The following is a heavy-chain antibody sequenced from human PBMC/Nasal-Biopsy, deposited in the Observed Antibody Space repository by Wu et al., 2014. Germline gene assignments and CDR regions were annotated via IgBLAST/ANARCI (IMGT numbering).Heavy chain of an antibody. D-gene: IGHD3-22*01. J-gene: IGHJ4*02. Sequence: LRLSCAASGFIFSNHAIHWVRQAPGKGLVWVSRIKSKSDGGTTDYAAPVKGRFTISRDDSKSTLDLQMNSLRVEDTAVYYCAKALDDYYDGSTYWGYFDSWGQGTLVTVSS. CDR1: GFIFSNHA. V-gene: IGHV3-15*07. CDR2: IKSKSDGGTT. CDR3: AKALDDYYDGSTYWGYFDS.